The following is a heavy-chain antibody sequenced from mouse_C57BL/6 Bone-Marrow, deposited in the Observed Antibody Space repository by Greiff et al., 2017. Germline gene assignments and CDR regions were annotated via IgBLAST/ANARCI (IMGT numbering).Heavy chain of an antibody. D-gene: IGHD3-2*02. CDR3: ARQRRLRLFDY. V-gene: IGHV5-6*02. CDR1: GFTFSSYG. J-gene: IGHJ2*01. CDR2: IRSGGSYT. Sequence: DVMLVESGGDLVKPGGSLKLSCAASGFTFSSYGMSWVRQTPDKRLEWVATIRSGGSYTYYPDSVKGRFTISRDKAKNTLYLQMSSLKSEDTAMYYGARQRRLRLFDYWCQGTALTVSS.